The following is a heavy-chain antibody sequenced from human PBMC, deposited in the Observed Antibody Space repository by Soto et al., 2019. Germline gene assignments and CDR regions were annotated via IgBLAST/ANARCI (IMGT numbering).Heavy chain of an antibody. CDR2: IIPVFSAT. CDR3: ASSMVFGVIALTSYPWFDP. CDR1: GGTFNNYA. Sequence: QVHLIQSGAEVKKPGSSVKVSCKASGGTFNNYAFSWVRQAPGQGLEWMGGIIPVFSATHYAQNFQGRVTIPANESTKTVYLDLSSLISDDTACYFCASSMVFGVIALTSYPWFDPWGQGTLVIVSS. V-gene: IGHV1-69*01. D-gene: IGHD2-21*01. J-gene: IGHJ5*02.